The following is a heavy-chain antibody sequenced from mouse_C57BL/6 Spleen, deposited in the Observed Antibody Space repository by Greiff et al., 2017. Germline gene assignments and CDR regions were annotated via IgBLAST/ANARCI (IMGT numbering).Heavy chain of an antibody. CDR2: ISYDGSN. J-gene: IGHJ1*03. CDR1: GYSITSGYY. CDR3: ARPLNWYFDV. V-gene: IGHV3-6*01. Sequence: DVQLVESGPGLVKPSQSLSLTCSVTGYSITSGYYWNWIRQFPGNKLEWMGYISYDGSNNYNPSLKNRISITRDTSKNQFFLKLNSVTTEDTATYYCARPLNWYFDVWGTGTTVTVSS.